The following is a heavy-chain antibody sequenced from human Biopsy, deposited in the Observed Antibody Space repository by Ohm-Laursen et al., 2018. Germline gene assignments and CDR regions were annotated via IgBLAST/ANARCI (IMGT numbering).Heavy chain of an antibody. CDR2: IYTDGTT. CDR1: GFTVSNKY. V-gene: IGHV3-53*01. D-gene: IGHD2-8*01. J-gene: IGHJ4*02. CDR3: ARHHCTNGVCLGVYFDY. Sequence: SLRLSCAASGFTVSNKYMSWVRQAPGKGLEWASVIYTDGTTHYADSVRGRFTISRDNSKNTLYLQMNSLRAEDTAVYYCARHHCTNGVCLGVYFDYWGQGTLVTVSS.